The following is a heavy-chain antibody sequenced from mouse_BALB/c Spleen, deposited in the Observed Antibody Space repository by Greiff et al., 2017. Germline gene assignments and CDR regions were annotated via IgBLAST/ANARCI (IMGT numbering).Heavy chain of an antibody. V-gene: IGHV5-6-2*01. D-gene: IGHD1-1*01. J-gene: IGHJ4*01. Sequence: EVHLVESGGGLVKLGGSLKLSCAASGFTFSSYYMSWVRQTPEKRLELVAAINSNGGSTYYPDTVKGRFTISRDNAKNTLYLQMSSLKSEDTALYYCARRSTTYAMDYWGQGTSVTVSS. CDR1: GFTFSSYY. CDR3: ARRSTTYAMDY. CDR2: INSNGGST.